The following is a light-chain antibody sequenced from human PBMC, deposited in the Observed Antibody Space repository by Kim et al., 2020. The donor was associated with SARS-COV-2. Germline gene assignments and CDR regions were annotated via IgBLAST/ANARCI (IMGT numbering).Light chain of an antibody. CDR1: KLGDKY. CDR3: QAWDSSTAV. J-gene: IGLJ3*02. CDR2: DDN. Sequence: SYELTQPPSVSVSPGQTASITCSGDKLGDKYVCWYQQKPGQSPVLVIYDDNKRPSGIPERFSGSNSGNTAALTISGTQAMDEADYYCQAWDSSTAVFGGGTQLTVL. V-gene: IGLV3-1*01.